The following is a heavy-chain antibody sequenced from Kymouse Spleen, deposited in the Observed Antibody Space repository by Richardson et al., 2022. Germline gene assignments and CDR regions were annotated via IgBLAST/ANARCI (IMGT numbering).Heavy chain of an antibody. Sequence: QLQLQESGPGLVKPSETLSLTCTVSGGSISSSSYYWGWIRQPPGKGLEWIGSIYYSGSTYYNPSLKSRVTISVDTSKNQFSLKLSSVTAADTAVYYCAREVITGTGDYYYYGMDVWGQGTTVTVSS. CDR1: GGSISSSSYY. V-gene: IGHV4-39*01. CDR3: AREVITGTGDYYYYGMDV. J-gene: IGHJ6*02. CDR2: IYYSGST. D-gene: IGHD1-20*01,IGHD1-7*01.